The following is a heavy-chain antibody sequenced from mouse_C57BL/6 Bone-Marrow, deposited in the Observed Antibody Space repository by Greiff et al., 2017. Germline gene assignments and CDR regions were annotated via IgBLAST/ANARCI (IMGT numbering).Heavy chain of an antibody. V-gene: IGHV1-15*01. CDR2: IDPETGGT. CDR1: GYTFTDYE. D-gene: IGHD1-1*01. CDR3: TLYVSYYFDY. Sequence: QVQLQQSGAELVRPGASVTLSCKASGYTFTDYEMHWVKQTPVHGLEWIGAIDPETGGTAYNQKFKGKAILTADKSSSTAYMELRSLTSEDSAVYYCTLYVSYYFDYWGQGTTLTVSS. J-gene: IGHJ2*01.